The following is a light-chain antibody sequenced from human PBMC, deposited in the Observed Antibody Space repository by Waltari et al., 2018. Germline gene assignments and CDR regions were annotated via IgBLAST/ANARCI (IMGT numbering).Light chain of an antibody. Sequence: QLVLTQSPSASASLGASVTLTCTLSSGHNNYAIAWHQPRPDKGPRYCMKVNSDGTQRKGQGKWPLYCGVVNGQCSIRKGTWVPDHYAGSGSGAERYLTVFSLQSEDEADHCCQTWGTGILVFGGVTKLTVL. V-gene: IGLV4-69*01. J-gene: IGLJ2*01. CDR1: SGHNNYA. CDR2: VNSDGTQ. CDR3: QTWGTGILV.